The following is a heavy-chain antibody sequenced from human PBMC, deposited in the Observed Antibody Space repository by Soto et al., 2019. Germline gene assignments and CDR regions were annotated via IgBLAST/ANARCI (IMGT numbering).Heavy chain of an antibody. CDR1: GGSISSGGYY. V-gene: IGHV4-31*03. Sequence: LSLTCTVSGGSISSGGYYWSWIRQHPGKGLEWIGYIHYSGSTYYTPSLKSRVTISVDTSKNQFSLKLSSVTVADTAVYYCARLGGYCSSNNCYGYYGMDVWGQGTTVTVSS. CDR2: IHYSGST. J-gene: IGHJ6*02. CDR3: ARLGGYCSSNNCYGYYGMDV. D-gene: IGHD2-2*01.